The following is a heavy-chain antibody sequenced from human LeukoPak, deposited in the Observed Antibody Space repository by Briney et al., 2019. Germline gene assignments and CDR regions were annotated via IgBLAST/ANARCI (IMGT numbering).Heavy chain of an antibody. CDR2: INHSGST. CDR3: ARHLDPYYYGMDV. J-gene: IGHJ6*02. CDR1: GGSFSGYY. Sequence: PSETLSLTCAVYGGSFSGYYWSWIRQPPGKGLEWIGEINHSGSTNYNPSLKSRVTISTDTSKNQFSLKLSSVTAADTAVYYCARHLDPYYYGMDVWGQGTTVTVSS. V-gene: IGHV4-34*01.